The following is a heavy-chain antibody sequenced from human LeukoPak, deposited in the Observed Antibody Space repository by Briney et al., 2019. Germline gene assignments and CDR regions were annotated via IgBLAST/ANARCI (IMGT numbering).Heavy chain of an antibody. CDR2: VFYTGST. J-gene: IGHJ6*02. V-gene: IGHV4-59*01. CDR3: ARDGTYYYGMDV. D-gene: IGHD1-26*01. Sequence: SETLSLTCTVSGGSISSYYWNWIRQPPGKGLEWIGNVFYTGSTNYNPSLKSRVTILVDMSKNQFSLKLSSVTAADTAVYFCARDGTYYYGMDVWGPGTTVTVS. CDR1: GGSISSYY.